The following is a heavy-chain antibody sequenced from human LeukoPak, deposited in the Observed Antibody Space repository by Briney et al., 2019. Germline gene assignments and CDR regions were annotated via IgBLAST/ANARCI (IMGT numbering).Heavy chain of an antibody. D-gene: IGHD2-21*01. CDR2: IYYSGST. CDR1: GGSISSYY. J-gene: IGHJ4*02. V-gene: IGHV4-59*01. Sequence: PSETLSLTCTVSGGSISSYYWCWIRQPPGKGLEWIGYIYYSGSTNYNPSLKSRVTISVDTSKNQFFLKLSSVTAADTAVYYCARDSSYCGGECYSFDYWGQGTLVTVSS. CDR3: ARDSSYCGGECYSFDY.